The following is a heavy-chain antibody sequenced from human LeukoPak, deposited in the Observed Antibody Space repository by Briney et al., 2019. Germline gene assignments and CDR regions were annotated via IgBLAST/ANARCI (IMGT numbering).Heavy chain of an antibody. V-gene: IGHV3-23*01. CDR3: ARGDYYDSSGYYFNWFDP. CDR1: GFTFSSYA. J-gene: IGHJ5*02. CDR2: ISGSGGST. Sequence: GGSLRLSCAASGFTFSSYAMSWVRQAPGKGLEWVSAISGSGGSTYYADSAKGRFTISRDNSKNTLYLQMNSLRAEDTAVYYCARGDYYDSSGYYFNWFDPWGQGTLVTVSS. D-gene: IGHD3-22*01.